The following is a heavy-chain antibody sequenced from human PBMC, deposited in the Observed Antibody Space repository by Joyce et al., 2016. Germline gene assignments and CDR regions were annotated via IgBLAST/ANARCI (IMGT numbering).Heavy chain of an antibody. J-gene: IGHJ4*02. CDR2: TTYNGDRK. CDR1: GFTLRNHG. V-gene: IGHV3-33*05. CDR3: VGEADYGAYRTGDF. Sequence: QVQLVESGVGVVQPGWPLSLPCAASGFTLRNHGMHWIRQAPGKGMEWVAVTTYNGDRKEYGDSVKGRFTISRDNSKNMLYLQMNSLRGEDTALYHCVGEADYGAYRTGDFWGQGTLVAVSS. D-gene: IGHD4/OR15-4a*01.